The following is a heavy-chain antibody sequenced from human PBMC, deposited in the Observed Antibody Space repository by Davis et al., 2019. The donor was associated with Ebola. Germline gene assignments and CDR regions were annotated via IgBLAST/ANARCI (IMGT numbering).Heavy chain of an antibody. CDR2: ISSSSSYI. Sequence: GESLKISCAASGFTFSSYSMNWVRQAPGKGLEWVSSISSSSSYIYYADSVKGRFTISRDNAKNSLYLQMNSLRAEDTAVYYCARADGYNYYYYYGMDVWGQGTTVTVSS. CDR1: GFTFSSYS. CDR3: ARADGYNYYYYYGMDV. D-gene: IGHD5-24*01. V-gene: IGHV3-21*01. J-gene: IGHJ6*02.